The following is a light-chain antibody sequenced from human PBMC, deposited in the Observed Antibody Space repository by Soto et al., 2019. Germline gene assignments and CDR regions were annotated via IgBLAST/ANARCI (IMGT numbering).Light chain of an antibody. CDR3: QQRNSWPPTFT. CDR2: ETS. Sequence: EIVLTQSPATLSLPPGERATLSCSASQSLSSHLAWYQQKPGQAPRLVIYETSIRATGIPARFSGSGSGTDFTLTISRLEPEDFAVYYCQQRNSWPPTFTFGQGTRLEIK. J-gene: IGKJ5*01. V-gene: IGKV3-11*01. CDR1: QSLSSH.